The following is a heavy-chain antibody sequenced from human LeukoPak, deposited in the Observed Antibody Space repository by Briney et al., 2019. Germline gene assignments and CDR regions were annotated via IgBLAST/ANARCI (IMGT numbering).Heavy chain of an antibody. CDR3: TRAPRKAWFDP. J-gene: IGHJ5*02. CDR1: GYSISSGYY. D-gene: IGHD1-14*01. V-gene: IGHV4-38-2*02. Sequence: SETLSLTCTVSGYSISSGYYWGWIRQPPGKGLEWIGSIYHSGSTYYNPSLKSRVTISVDTSKNQLSLKLSSVTAADTAVYYCTRAPRKAWFDPWGQGTLVTVSS. CDR2: IYHSGST.